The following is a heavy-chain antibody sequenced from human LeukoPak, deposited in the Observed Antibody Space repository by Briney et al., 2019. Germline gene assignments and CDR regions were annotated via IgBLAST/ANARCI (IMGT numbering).Heavy chain of an antibody. Sequence: PGGSLGLSCAATGFTFSSYGMGWVRQAPGMGLEWVSTISGGGGTTYYPDSVKGRFTISRDNSKYTLYLQMNSLRAEDTAVYYCAKTAPYYFDYWGQGTLVTVSS. V-gene: IGHV3-23*01. D-gene: IGHD2-21*02. CDR2: ISGGGGTT. CDR1: GFTFSSYG. J-gene: IGHJ4*01. CDR3: AKTAPYYFDY.